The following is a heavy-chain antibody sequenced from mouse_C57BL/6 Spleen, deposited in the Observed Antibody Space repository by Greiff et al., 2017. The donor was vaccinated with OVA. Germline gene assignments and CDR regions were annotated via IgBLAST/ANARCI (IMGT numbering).Heavy chain of an antibody. Sequence: EVHLVESGGGLVKPGGSLKLSCAASGFTFSDYGMHWVRQAPEKGLEWVAYISSGSSTIYYADTVKGRFTISRDNAKNTLFLQMTSLRSEDTAMYYCARNYYGNPYAMDYWGQGTSVTVSS. CDR2: ISSGSSTI. CDR1: GFTFSDYG. V-gene: IGHV5-17*01. CDR3: ARNYYGNPYAMDY. D-gene: IGHD2-1*01. J-gene: IGHJ4*01.